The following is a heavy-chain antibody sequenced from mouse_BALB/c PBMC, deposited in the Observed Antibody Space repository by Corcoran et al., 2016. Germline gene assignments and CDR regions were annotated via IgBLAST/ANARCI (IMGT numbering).Heavy chain of an antibody. D-gene: IGHD1-1*01. J-gene: IGHJ3*01. CDR1: GYTFTNHG. CDR3: AITTVVATFAY. Sequence: QIQLVQSGPELKKPGETVKISCKASGYTFTNHGMNWVKQAPGKGLKWMGWINTYTGEPTYADDFKGRFAFSLETSASTAYLQINNLKNEDTATYFCAITTVVATFAYWGQGTLVTVSA. CDR2: INTYTGEP. V-gene: IGHV9-3-1*01.